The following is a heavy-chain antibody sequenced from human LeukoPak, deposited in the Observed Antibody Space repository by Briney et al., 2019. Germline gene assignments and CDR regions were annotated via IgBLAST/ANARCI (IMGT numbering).Heavy chain of an antibody. Sequence: PVGSLRLSCAASGFTFSSYAMSCVRQAPGKGLEWGSAISGSVGSTYYADSVKGRFTISRDNSKNTLYLQMNSLRAEDTAVYYCEKVRGYSGYDPLDYWGQGTLVTVSS. CDR2: ISGSVGST. V-gene: IGHV3-23*01. J-gene: IGHJ4*02. CDR1: GFTFSSYA. CDR3: EKVRGYSGYDPLDY. D-gene: IGHD5-12*01.